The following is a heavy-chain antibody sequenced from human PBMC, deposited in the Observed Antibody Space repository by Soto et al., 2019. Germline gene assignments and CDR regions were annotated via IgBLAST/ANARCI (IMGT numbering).Heavy chain of an antibody. D-gene: IGHD2-15*01. CDR1: GYTFTSYY. J-gene: IGHJ5*02. Sequence: ASVKVSCKASGYTFTSYYMHWVRQAPGQGLEWMGIINPSGGSTSYAQKFQGRVTMTRDTSTSTVYMELSSLRSEDTAVYYCARDGDLYCSGGSCTWFDPWGQGTLVTVSS. CDR3: ARDGDLYCSGGSCTWFDP. V-gene: IGHV1-46*01. CDR2: INPSGGST.